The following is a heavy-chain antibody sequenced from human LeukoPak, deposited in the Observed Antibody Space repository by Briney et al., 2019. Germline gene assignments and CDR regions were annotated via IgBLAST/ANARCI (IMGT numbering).Heavy chain of an antibody. CDR3: ARLNTPDIVATMGFNWFDP. V-gene: IGHV4-38-2*02. D-gene: IGHD5-12*01. J-gene: IGHJ5*02. Sequence: SETLSLTCTVSGYSISSGYYWGWIRQPPGKGLEWIANIYHSGLIYYNPSLKGRITISMDTSKNQFSLKLNSVTAADTAVYYCARLNTPDIVATMGFNWFDPWGQGTLVTVSS. CDR1: GYSISSGYY. CDR2: IYHSGLI.